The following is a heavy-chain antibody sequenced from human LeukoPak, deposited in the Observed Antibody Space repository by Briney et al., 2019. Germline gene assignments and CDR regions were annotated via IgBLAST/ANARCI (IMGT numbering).Heavy chain of an antibody. CDR1: GGTFSSYV. CDR3: ARDHSYGGNEDYFDY. D-gene: IGHD4-23*01. V-gene: IGHV1-69*05. Sequence: SVRASCTASGGTFSSYVISWVRQAPGHELEWMGGIIPIFGTANYAQKFQGRVTITTDESTSTAYMELSSLRSGDTAVYYCARDHSYGGNEDYFDYWGQGTLVTVSS. J-gene: IGHJ4*02. CDR2: IIPIFGTA.